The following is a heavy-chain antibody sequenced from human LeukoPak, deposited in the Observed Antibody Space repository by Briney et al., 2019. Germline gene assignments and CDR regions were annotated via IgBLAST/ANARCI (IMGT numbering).Heavy chain of an antibody. CDR1: GFTFSSYS. CDR3: ARAAPYYYDSSGYSAFDS. V-gene: IGHV3-48*02. J-gene: IGHJ3*02. CDR2: IGSGSGTI. Sequence: GGSLRLSCAASGFTFSSYSMNWVRQAPGKGLEWVSYIGSGSGTIYYADSVKGRFTISRDNAKNSLYLQMNSLRDEDTAVYYCARAAPYYYDSSGYSAFDSWGQGTMVTVSA. D-gene: IGHD3-22*01.